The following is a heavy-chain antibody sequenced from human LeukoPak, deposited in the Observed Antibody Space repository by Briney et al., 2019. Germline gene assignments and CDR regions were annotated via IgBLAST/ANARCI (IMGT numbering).Heavy chain of an antibody. CDR3: TRDYDSSGYYY. Sequence: GGSLRLSCTASGFTFGDYAMSWVRQAPGNGLEWVGFIRSKAYGGTTEYAASVKGRFTISRDDSKSIAYLQMNSLKIEDTAVYYCTRDYDSSGYYYWGQGTLVTVSS. V-gene: IGHV3-49*04. CDR1: GFTFGDYA. CDR2: IRSKAYGGTT. D-gene: IGHD3-22*01. J-gene: IGHJ4*02.